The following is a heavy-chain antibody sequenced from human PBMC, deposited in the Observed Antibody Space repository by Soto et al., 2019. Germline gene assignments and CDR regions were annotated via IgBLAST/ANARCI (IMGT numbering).Heavy chain of an antibody. CDR1: GFTFSDSW. J-gene: IGHJ4*02. CDR2: IKPDESEK. D-gene: IGHD4-4*01. CDR3: VRGGSNYAS. V-gene: IGHV3-7*01. Sequence: EVQLVESGGGLVQPGGSLRLSCTASGFTFSDSWMTWVRQAPGKGLEWVARIKPDESEKKYADSVKGRFSISRDNAKNSMYLQMDSRRGEDTAVYYCVRGGSNYASGGQGTLVTVSS.